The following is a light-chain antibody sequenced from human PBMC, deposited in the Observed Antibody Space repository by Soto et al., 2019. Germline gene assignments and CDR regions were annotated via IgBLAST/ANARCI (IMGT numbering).Light chain of an antibody. CDR2: DVS. CDR3: TSYTSSSTQV. J-gene: IGLJ2*01. V-gene: IGLV2-14*01. CDR1: SSDVGGYNY. Sequence: QSVLTQPASVSGSPGQSITISCTGTSSDVGGYNYVSWYQQHPGKAPKLMIYDVSNRPSGVSNRFSGSKSGNTASLTISGLQAEDEADYYCTSYTSSSTQVFGGGTNLPFL.